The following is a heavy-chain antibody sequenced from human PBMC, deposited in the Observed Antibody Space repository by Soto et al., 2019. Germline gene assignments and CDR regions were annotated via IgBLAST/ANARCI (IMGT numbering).Heavy chain of an antibody. Sequence: QVQLVQSGAEVKKPGSSVKVSCKASGGTFSSYTISWVRQAPGQGLEWMGRIIPILGIANYAQKFQGRVTITAEKSTSTAYMELSSLRSEDTAVYYCARTEGYCSGGSCLNDAFDIWGQGTMVTVSS. J-gene: IGHJ3*02. CDR1: GGTFSSYT. V-gene: IGHV1-69*02. CDR3: ARTEGYCSGGSCLNDAFDI. D-gene: IGHD2-15*01. CDR2: IIPILGIA.